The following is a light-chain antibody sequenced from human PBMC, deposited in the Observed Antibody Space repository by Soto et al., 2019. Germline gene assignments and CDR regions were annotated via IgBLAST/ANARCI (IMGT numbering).Light chain of an antibody. CDR3: AAWDDSLNAHV. V-gene: IGLV1-44*01. Sequence: QSVLTQPPSASGTPGQRVTISCSGSSSNIGSNSVSWYQQLPGTALKLVIYSTDQRPSGVPDRFSGSKSGTSASLAVSGLQSEDEADYYCAAWDDSLNAHVFGTGTKLTVL. CDR1: SSNIGSNS. CDR2: STD. J-gene: IGLJ1*01.